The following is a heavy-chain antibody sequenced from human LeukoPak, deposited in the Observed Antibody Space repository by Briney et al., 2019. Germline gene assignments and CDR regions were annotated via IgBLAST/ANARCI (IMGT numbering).Heavy chain of an antibody. J-gene: IGHJ4*02. CDR2: ISWNSGSI. CDR3: ARDSGLVRDY. V-gene: IGHV3-9*01. D-gene: IGHD6-13*01. CDR1: GFTFDDYA. Sequence: GRSLRLSCAASGFTFDDYAMHWVRQAPGKGLEWVSGISWNSGSIGYADSVKGRFTISRDNAKNSLYLQMNSLRAEDTAVYYCARDSGLVRDYWGQGTLVTVSS.